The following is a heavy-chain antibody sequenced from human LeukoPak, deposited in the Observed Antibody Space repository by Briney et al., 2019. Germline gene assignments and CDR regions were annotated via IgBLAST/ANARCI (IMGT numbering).Heavy chain of an antibody. D-gene: IGHD2-15*01. CDR2: ISGSGGST. CDR3: AREGGYCSGGSCYSVSHYYYYMDV. J-gene: IGHJ6*03. V-gene: IGHV3-23*01. Sequence: GGSLRLSCAASGFTFSSYGMTWVRQAPGKGLEWVSGISGSGGSTYYADSVKGRFTISRDNSKNTLYLQMNSLRAEDTALYYCAREGGYCSGGSCYSVSHYYYYMDVWGKGTTVTVSS. CDR1: GFTFSSYG.